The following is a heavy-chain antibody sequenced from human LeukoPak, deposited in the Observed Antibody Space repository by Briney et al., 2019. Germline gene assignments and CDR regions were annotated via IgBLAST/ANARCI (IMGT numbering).Heavy chain of an antibody. V-gene: IGHV4-59*08. CDR1: GGSISSYY. CDR2: IYYSGST. D-gene: IGHD3-16*02. CDR3: ARVRGSYRYLDY. J-gene: IGHJ4*02. Sequence: PSETLSLTCTVSGGSISSYYWSWIRQPPGKGLEWIGYIYYSGSTNYNPSLKSRVTISVDTSKNQFSLKLSSVTAADTAVYYCARVRGSYRYLDYWGQGTLVTVSS.